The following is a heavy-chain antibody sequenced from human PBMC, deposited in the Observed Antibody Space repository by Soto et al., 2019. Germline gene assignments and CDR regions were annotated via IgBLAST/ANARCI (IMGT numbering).Heavy chain of an antibody. V-gene: IGHV1-46*02. Sequence: QVHLLQSEAEVKRPGASVKVSCKASGYTFNIYFMHWVRQAPGQGLEWMGVINPSGDSTNSAQKFQGRVTMTRDTSTSTVYMELSNLRSEDTAIYYCARDLRGALDNWGQGTLVTVSS. CDR3: ARDLRGALDN. CDR1: GYTFNIYF. CDR2: INPSGDST. J-gene: IGHJ4*02. D-gene: IGHD1-26*01.